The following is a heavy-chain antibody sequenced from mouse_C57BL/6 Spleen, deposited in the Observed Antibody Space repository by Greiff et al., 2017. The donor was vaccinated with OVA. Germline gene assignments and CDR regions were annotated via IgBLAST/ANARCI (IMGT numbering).Heavy chain of an antibody. J-gene: IGHJ4*01. V-gene: IGHV2-6-1*01. D-gene: IGHD1-1*01. Sequence: QVQLQQSGPGLVVPSQSLSITCTVSGFSLTSYGVHWVRQPPGKGLEWLVVIWSDGSTTYNSALKSRLSISKDNSKSQVFLKMNSLQTDDTAMYYCARHRGSSPPGYAMDYWGQGTSVTVSS. CDR3: ARHRGSSPPGYAMDY. CDR1: GFSLTSYG. CDR2: IWSDGST.